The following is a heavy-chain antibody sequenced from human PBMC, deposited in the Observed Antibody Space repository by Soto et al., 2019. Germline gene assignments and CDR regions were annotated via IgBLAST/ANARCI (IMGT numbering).Heavy chain of an antibody. Sequence: QVQLVESGGGVVQPGRSLRLSCAASGFTFNTYAMHWVRQAPGKGLEWVALISFDGSDENYADSVKGRFTISRDNSRNTLFLKMNSLRVEYTAVYYCVRDMRGLTIYGVVEYYYYGLDVWGQGTTVTISS. CDR3: VRDMRGLTIYGVVEYYYYGLDV. D-gene: IGHD3-3*01. CDR2: ISFDGSDE. CDR1: GFTFNTYA. V-gene: IGHV3-30-3*01. J-gene: IGHJ6*02.